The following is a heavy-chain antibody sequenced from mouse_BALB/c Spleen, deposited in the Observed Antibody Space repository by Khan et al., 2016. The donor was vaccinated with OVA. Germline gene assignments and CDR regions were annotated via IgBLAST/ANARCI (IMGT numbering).Heavy chain of an antibody. V-gene: IGHV14-1*02. CDR2: IDPENGNT. CDR3: ARRGYGSYWFAY. D-gene: IGHD2-1*01. Sequence: VQLQQSGAVLVRPGALVKLSCKASGFNIKDYYMLWVKQRPEQGLEWIGWIDPENGNTIYDPNFQAKASITADTSSNTAYLQLSNLTSEDTAVYYCARRGYGSYWFAYWGQGTLVTVSA. J-gene: IGHJ3*01. CDR1: GFNIKDYY.